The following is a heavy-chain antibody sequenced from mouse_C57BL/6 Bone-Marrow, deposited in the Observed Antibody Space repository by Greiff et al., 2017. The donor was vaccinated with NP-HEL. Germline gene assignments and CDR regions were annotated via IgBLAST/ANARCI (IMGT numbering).Heavy chain of an antibody. CDR2: IYPGSGNT. CDR1: GYTFTDYY. Sequence: VQLQQSGAELVRPGASVKLSCKASGYTFTDYYINWVKQRPGQGLEWIARIYPGSGNTYYNEKFKGKATLTAEKSSSTAYMQLSSLTSEDSAVYFCARSTGKDYFDYWGQGTTLTVSS. CDR3: ARSTGKDYFDY. V-gene: IGHV1-76*01. D-gene: IGHD4-1*01. J-gene: IGHJ2*01.